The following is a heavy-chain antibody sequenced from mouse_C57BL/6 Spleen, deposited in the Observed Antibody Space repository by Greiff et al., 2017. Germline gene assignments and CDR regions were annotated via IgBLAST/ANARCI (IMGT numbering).Heavy chain of an antibody. CDR1: GYAFSSSW. CDR2: IYPGDGDT. Sequence: QVQLKQSGPELVKPGASVKISCKASGYAFSSSWMNWVKQRPGKGLEWIGRIYPGDGDTNYNGKFKGKATLTADKSSSTAYMQLSSLTSEDSAVYFCARSRQPYFDYWGQGTTLTVSS. D-gene: IGHD3-2*01. CDR3: ARSRQPYFDY. J-gene: IGHJ2*01. V-gene: IGHV1-82*01.